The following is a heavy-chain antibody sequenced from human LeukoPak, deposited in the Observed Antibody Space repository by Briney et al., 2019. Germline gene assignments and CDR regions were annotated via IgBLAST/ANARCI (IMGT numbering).Heavy chain of an antibody. V-gene: IGHV3-30*18. J-gene: IGHJ4*02. Sequence: PGRSLRLSCAASGFTFTNYGMHWVRQAPGKGLEWVAVISYDGRNKYYTDSVKGRFTISRDNSKNTLYLQMNSPRAEDTAVYYCAKDVGERYYFDYWGQGTLVTVSS. CDR1: GFTFTNYG. CDR2: ISYDGRNK. CDR3: AKDVGERYYFDY.